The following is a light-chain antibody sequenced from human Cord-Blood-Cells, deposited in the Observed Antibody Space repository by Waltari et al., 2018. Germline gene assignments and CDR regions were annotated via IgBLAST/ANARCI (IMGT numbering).Light chain of an antibody. CDR1: TSTIVTNS. J-gene: IGLJ3*02. V-gene: IGLV1-47*01. CDR2: RNN. CDR3: AAWDDSLSGWV. Sequence: QPVLTQPPSASGTPGPRVTISCSGSTSTIVTNSVSWYQQRPGTAPKLLIYRNNQRPSGVPDRFSGSKSGTSASLAISGLRSEDEADYYCAAWDDSLSGWVFGGGTKLTVL.